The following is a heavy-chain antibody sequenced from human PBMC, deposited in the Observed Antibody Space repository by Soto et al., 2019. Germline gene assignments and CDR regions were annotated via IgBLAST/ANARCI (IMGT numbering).Heavy chain of an antibody. CDR3: ARGLQYPVTAPGY. CDR2: IWYDGSNK. V-gene: IGHV3-33*01. D-gene: IGHD4-4*01. J-gene: IGHJ4*02. CDR1: EFTFSSYG. Sequence: QVQLVESGGGVVQPGRSLRLSCAASEFTFSSYGMHWVRQAPGKGLEWVAVIWYDGSNKYYADSVKGRFTISRDNSKNTLYLQMNSLRAEDTAVYYCARGLQYPVTAPGYWGQGTLVTVSS.